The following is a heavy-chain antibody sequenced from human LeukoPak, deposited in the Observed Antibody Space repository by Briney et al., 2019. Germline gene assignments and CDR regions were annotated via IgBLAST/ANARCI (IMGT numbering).Heavy chain of an antibody. J-gene: IGHJ6*02. D-gene: IGHD3-10*01. CDR3: ARVGSRGSGSYYRGHYYYGMDV. Sequence: GSSVMVSRKASGGTFSSYAISWVRQAPGQGLEWMGRIIPILGIANYAQKFQGRVTITADKSTSTAYMELSSLRSEDTAVYYCARVGSRGSGSYYRGHYYYGMDVWGQGTTVTVSS. CDR2: IIPILGIA. CDR1: GGTFSSYA. V-gene: IGHV1-69*04.